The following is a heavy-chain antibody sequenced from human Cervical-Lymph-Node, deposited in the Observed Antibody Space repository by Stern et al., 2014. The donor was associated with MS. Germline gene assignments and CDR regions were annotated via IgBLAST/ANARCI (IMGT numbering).Heavy chain of an antibody. D-gene: IGHD4-17*01. CDR3: ARSSTVTPNAFDI. CDR2: IYHSGST. Sequence: LQLQESGSGLVKPSQTLSLTCAVSGGSISSGGYSWSWIRQPPGKGLEWIGYIYHSGSTYYHPSLKSRVTISVDRSKNQFSLKLSSVTAADTAVYYCARSSTVTPNAFDIWGQGTMVTVSS. V-gene: IGHV4-30-2*01. CDR1: GGSISSGGYS. J-gene: IGHJ3*02.